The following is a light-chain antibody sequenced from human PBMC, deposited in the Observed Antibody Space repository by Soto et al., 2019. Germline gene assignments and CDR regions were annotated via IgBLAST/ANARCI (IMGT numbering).Light chain of an antibody. CDR1: ASNIGGGY. CDR3: GTWDNSLSVLV. J-gene: IGLJ3*02. V-gene: IGLV1-51*02. Sequence: QSVLTQPPSASAAPGQKVTISCSGSASNIGGGYVSWYQQLPGTAPQLLIYENNKRSSGIFARFSGSKSGASATLAITGLQTGDEADYYCGTWDNSLSVLVFGGGTKLTVL. CDR2: ENN.